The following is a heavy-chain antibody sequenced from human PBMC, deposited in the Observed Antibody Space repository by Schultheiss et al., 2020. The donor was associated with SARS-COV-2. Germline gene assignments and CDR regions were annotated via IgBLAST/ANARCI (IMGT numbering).Heavy chain of an antibody. J-gene: IGHJ1*01. Sequence: GGSLRLSCAASGFTFSSYSMNWVRQAPGKGLEWVAVISYDGSNKYYADSVKGRFTISRDNSKNTLYLQMNSLRAEDTAVYYCAREKGIAAAGWHFQHWGQGTLVTVSS. CDR2: ISYDGSNK. V-gene: IGHV3-30*03. CDR1: GFTFSSYS. CDR3: AREKGIAAAGWHFQH. D-gene: IGHD6-13*01.